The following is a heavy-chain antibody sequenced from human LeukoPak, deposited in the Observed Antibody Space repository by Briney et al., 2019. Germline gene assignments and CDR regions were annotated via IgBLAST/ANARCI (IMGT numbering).Heavy chain of an antibody. J-gene: IGHJ6*02. V-gene: IGHV3-30*18. D-gene: IGHD3-22*01. CDR1: GFTLSSYG. CDR2: ISYDGSNK. CDR3: AKSAVRYYDGSGLRDYSGMDV. Sequence: AGGSLRLSCAASGFTLSSYGMHWVRQAPGKGLEWVAVISYDGSNKYYADSVKGRFTISRDNSKNTLYVQMNSLRAEDTAVYYCAKSAVRYYDGSGLRDYSGMDVWGQGTTVSVSS.